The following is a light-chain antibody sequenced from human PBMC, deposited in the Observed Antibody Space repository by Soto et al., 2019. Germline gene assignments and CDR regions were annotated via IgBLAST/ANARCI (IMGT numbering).Light chain of an antibody. Sequence: DIQMTQSPSSVSASVGDRVTITCRASQGINSWLAWYQQKPGEAPKLLIYAASGLQSGVPSRFSGSGSGTDFTLTISSLQPEDFATYYCQRANSFPFAFGPGTTVDIK. CDR3: QRANSFPFA. J-gene: IGKJ3*01. CDR2: AAS. V-gene: IGKV1-12*01. CDR1: QGINSW.